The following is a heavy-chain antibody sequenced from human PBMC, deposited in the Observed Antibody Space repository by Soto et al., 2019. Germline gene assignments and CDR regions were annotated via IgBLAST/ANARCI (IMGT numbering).Heavy chain of an antibody. CDR3: ARDWFGIDD. CDR1: GYTFTSYG. Sequence: QVQLVQSGAEVKKPGASVKVSCKASGYTFTSYGISWVRQAPGQGLEWMGWINPYNGNTNYAQKLQGRVTTTTDTSTNTAYRELRSLRSDDTAVYDGARDWFGIDDWGQGTLVTGSS. J-gene: IGHJ4*02. V-gene: IGHV1-18*01. D-gene: IGHD3-16*01. CDR2: INPYNGNT.